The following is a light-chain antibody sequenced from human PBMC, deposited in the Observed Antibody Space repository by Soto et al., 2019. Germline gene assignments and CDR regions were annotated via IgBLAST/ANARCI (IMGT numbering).Light chain of an antibody. J-gene: IGKJ2*01. Sequence: DIQMTQSPSTLSASVGDRVTITCRASQSISTLLAWYQQKPGKAPKLLIYDASSLENGDPARFSGSGSGTEFTLAISSLQSDDFATYYCQQYKSTPYTFGQGTMREIK. CDR3: QQYKSTPYT. V-gene: IGKV1-5*01. CDR2: DAS. CDR1: QSISTL.